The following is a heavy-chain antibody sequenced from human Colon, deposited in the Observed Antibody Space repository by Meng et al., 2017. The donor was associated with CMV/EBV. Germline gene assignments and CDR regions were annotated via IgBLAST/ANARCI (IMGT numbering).Heavy chain of an antibody. CDR1: GVSFSGYY. V-gene: IGHV4-34*01. Sequence: QLQLQQWGAGLFKPSEALSLACAVYGVSFSGYYWRWIRQPPGKGLEWIGEINHSGSTNYNPSLKSRVTISVDTSKNQFSLKLSSVTAADTAVYYCARGLYGSGRHQIDYWGQGTLVTVSS. J-gene: IGHJ4*02. CDR3: ARGLYGSGRHQIDY. D-gene: IGHD3-10*01. CDR2: INHSGST.